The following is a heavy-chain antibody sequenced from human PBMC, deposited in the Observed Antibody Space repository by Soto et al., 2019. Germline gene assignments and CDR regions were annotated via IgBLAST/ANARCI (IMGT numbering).Heavy chain of an antibody. CDR1: GFTVSSNY. J-gene: IGHJ4*02. CDR2: TYSGGMT. V-gene: IGHV3-53*01. D-gene: IGHD6-25*01. CDR3: ERLKTPIAAVGVFDY. Sequence: GGSLRLSCAASGFTVSSNYMGWVRQAPGKGLEWVSVTYSGGMTYYADSVRGRFTISRDNSRNTLYLQMNSLRVEDTAMYYCERLKTPIAAVGVFDYWGQAALLTVYS.